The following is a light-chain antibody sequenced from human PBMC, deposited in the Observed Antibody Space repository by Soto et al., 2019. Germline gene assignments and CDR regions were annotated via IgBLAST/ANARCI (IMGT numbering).Light chain of an antibody. CDR2: VNSDGSH. CDR1: SGHSSYA. V-gene: IGLV4-69*01. CDR3: LTWGTAYVL. J-gene: IGLJ2*01. Sequence: QSVLTQSPSASASLGASVKLTCTLSSGHSSYAIAWHQQQPEKGPRYLMKVNSDGSHSKGDGIPDRFSGSSSGAERYFTISSLQSEDEAYYYCLTWGTAYVLFGGGTKVTVL.